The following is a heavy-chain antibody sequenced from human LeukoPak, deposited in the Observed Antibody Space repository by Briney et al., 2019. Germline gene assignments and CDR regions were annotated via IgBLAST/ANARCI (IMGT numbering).Heavy chain of an antibody. CDR1: DHSISIGYY. CDR2: IYHSGNT. V-gene: IGHV4-38-2*02. J-gene: IGHJ5*02. CDR3: ARDGWSDYGDINWFDP. D-gene: IGHD4-17*01. Sequence: PSETLSLTCTVSDHSISIGYYWGWIRQPPGKGLEWIGSIYHSGNTYYNPSLKSRVTISVDTSKNQFSLKLSSVTAADTAVYYCARDGWSDYGDINWFDPWGQGTLVTVSS.